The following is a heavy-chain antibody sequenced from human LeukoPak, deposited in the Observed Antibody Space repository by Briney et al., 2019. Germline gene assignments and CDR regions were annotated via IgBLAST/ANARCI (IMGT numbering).Heavy chain of an antibody. CDR3: ARVGPITIFGVVDAFDI. V-gene: IGHV4-30-2*01. CDR1: GGSISSGGYY. D-gene: IGHD3-3*01. J-gene: IGHJ3*02. CDR2: IYHSGST. Sequence: TLSLTCTVSGGSISSGGYYWGWIRQPPGKGLEWIGYIYHSGSTYYNPSLKSRVTISVDRSKNQFSLKLSSVTAADTAVYYCARVGPITIFGVVDAFDIWGQGTMVTVSS.